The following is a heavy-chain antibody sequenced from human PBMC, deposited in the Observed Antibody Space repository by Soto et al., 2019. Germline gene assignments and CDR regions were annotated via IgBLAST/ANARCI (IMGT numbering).Heavy chain of an antibody. CDR1: GGTFNGYA. D-gene: IGHD1-20*01. Sequence: QAQLMQSGAEVKKPGSSVKVSCKASGGTFNGYAINWVRQAPGQGLEWMGGIIPLLGITNYPQKVQGRITIVADASTGTIAMDLRGLGSDDTVVYYCARDPRSITGTTSSEDFQHWGQGTLVSVSS. J-gene: IGHJ1*01. V-gene: IGHV1-69*01. CDR3: ARDPRSITGTTSSEDFQH. CDR2: IIPLLGIT.